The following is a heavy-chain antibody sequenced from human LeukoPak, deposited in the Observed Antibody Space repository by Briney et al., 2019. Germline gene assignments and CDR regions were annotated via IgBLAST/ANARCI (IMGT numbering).Heavy chain of an antibody. CDR1: GFTFSSFG. CDR2: IWYDASNK. J-gene: IGHJ3*02. Sequence: GGSLRLSCAAPGFTFSSFGMHWVRQAPGKGLEWVAVIWYDASNKYYADSVKGRFTISRDNAKNSLYLQMNSLRAEDTAVYYCARGARYCSGGSCPREAFDIWGQGTMVTVSS. D-gene: IGHD2-15*01. CDR3: ARGARYCSGGSCPREAFDI. V-gene: IGHV3-33*01.